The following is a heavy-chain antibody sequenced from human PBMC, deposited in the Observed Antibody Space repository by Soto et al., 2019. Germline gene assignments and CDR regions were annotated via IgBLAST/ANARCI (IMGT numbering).Heavy chain of an antibody. CDR1: GGSISSGDYY. CDR2: IYYSGST. J-gene: IGHJ6*02. D-gene: IGHD2-8*02. CDR3: ARGKILAAQPYGMDV. V-gene: IGHV4-30-4*01. Sequence: PSETLSLTCTVSGGSISSGDYYWSWIRQPPGKGLEWIGYIYYSGSTYYNPSLKSRVTISVDTSKNQFSLKLSSVTAADTAVYYCARGKILAAQPYGMDVWGQGTTVTVSS.